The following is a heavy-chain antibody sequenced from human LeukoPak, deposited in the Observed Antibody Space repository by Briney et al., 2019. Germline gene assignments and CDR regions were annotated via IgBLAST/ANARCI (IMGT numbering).Heavy chain of an antibody. D-gene: IGHD3-22*01. CDR3: AREEHSSGYYYGVDAFDI. CDR2: IYYSGST. Sequence: GSLRLSCAASGFTFSSYAMSWIRQPPGRGLEWIGYIYYSGSTYYNPSLKSRVTISVDTSKNQFSLKLSSVTAADTAVYYCAREEHSSGYYYGVDAFDIWGQGTMVTVSS. CDR1: GFTFSSYA. V-gene: IGHV4-59*01. J-gene: IGHJ3*02.